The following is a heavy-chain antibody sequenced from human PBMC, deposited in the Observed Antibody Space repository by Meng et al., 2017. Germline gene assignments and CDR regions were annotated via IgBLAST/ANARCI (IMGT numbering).Heavy chain of an antibody. D-gene: IGHD3-3*01. CDR2: INAGNGDT. CDR1: GYTFNNYA. V-gene: IGHV1-3*01. Sequence: VQLVQLGAEVKEPLGASVKISCKASGYTFNNYAMHWVRQAPGQRLEWMGWINAGNGDTKFSQKFQGRVSISRDTSASTAYMELRSLRFEDTAVYYCATTLNYDFWSGFYYWGQGTLVTVSS. J-gene: IGHJ4*02. CDR3: ATTLNYDFWSGFYY.